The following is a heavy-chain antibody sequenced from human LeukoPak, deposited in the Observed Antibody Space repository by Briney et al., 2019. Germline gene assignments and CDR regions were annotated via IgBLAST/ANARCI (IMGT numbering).Heavy chain of an antibody. J-gene: IGHJ4*02. CDR2: IYSGGGT. CDR3: ARGFRSVTTWGYFDY. Sequence: GGSLRLSCAASGFTVSTNYMSWVRQAPGKGLEWVSLIYSGGGTYYADSVKGRFTISRDNSRNTLSLQMNSPRVDDTAVYYCARGFRSVTTWGYFDYWGQGALVTVSS. D-gene: IGHD4-17*01. V-gene: IGHV3-66*01. CDR1: GFTVSTNY.